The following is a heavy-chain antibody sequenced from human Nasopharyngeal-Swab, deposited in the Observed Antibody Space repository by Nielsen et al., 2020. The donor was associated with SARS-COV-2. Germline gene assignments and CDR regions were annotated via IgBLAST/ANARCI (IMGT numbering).Heavy chain of an antibody. D-gene: IGHD6-13*01. CDR2: IIPILGIA. CDR1: GGTFSSYA. Sequence: SVKVSCKASGGTFSSYAISWVRQAPGQGLEWMGRIIPILGIANYAQKFQGRVTITADKSTSTAYMELSSLRSEDTAVYYCAFGYSSSWYSDYWGQGTQVTVSS. CDR3: AFGYSSSWYSDY. V-gene: IGHV1-69*04. J-gene: IGHJ4*02.